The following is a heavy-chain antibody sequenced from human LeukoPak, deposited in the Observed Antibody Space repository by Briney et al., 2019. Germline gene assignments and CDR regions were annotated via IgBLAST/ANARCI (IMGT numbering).Heavy chain of an antibody. V-gene: IGHV1-24*01. D-gene: IGHD1-1*01. J-gene: IGHJ4*02. CDR2: FDPEDGET. Sequence: ASVKVSCKVSGYTLTELSMHWVRQAPGKGLEWMGGFDPEDGETIYAQKFQGRVTMTEDTSTDTAYMELSSLRSEDTAVYYCATARLRWNDEDPFDYWGQGTLVTVSS. CDR1: GYTLTELS. CDR3: ATARLRWNDEDPFDY.